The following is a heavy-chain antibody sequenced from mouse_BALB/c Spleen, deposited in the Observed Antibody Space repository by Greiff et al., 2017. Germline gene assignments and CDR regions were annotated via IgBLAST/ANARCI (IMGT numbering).Heavy chain of an antibody. CDR1: GYTFTSYD. CDR3: NPYGSSYGDY. CDR2: IYPGDGST. V-gene: IGHV1S56*01. J-gene: IGHJ2*01. D-gene: IGHD1-1*01. Sequence: QVQLKQSGPELVKPGALVKISCKASGYTFTSYDINWVKQRPGQGLEWIGWIYPGDGSTKYNEKFKGKATLTADKSSSTAYMQLSSLTSEDTAVYYCNPYGSSYGDYWGQGTTLTVSS.